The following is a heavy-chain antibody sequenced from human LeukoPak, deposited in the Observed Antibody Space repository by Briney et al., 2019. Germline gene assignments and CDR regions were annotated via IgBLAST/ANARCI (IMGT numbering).Heavy chain of an antibody. J-gene: IGHJ5*02. V-gene: IGHV3-30*18. CDR2: ISYDGTNK. Sequence: GGSLRLSCAASGFTFSTYGMHWVRQAPGKGLEWVTIISYDGTNKYYADSVKGRFTISRDNSKNTLDLQMDSLRAEDTAVYYCAKDLAPHRAGSHHGADAWGQGTLVTVSS. CDR3: AKDLAPHRAGSHHGADA. CDR1: GFTFSTYG. D-gene: IGHD5-24*01.